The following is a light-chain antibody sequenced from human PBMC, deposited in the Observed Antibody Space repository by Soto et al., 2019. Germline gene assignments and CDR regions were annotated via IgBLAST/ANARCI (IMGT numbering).Light chain of an antibody. Sequence: DIQLTQSPSFLSASAGDRVTITCRASQGISSYLAWYQQKPGKAPKLLIYAASTLQSGVPSRFSGSGSGTEFTLTISSLQPEDFATYYCQHLNSYPSITFGQGTRLEIK. CDR3: QHLNSYPSIT. V-gene: IGKV1-9*01. J-gene: IGKJ5*01. CDR2: AAS. CDR1: QGISSY.